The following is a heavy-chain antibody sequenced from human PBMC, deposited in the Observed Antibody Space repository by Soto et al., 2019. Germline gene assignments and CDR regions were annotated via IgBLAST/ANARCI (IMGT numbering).Heavy chain of an antibody. CDR3: VRRHVSATGIDWFGP. CDR1: GYTFTSYG. D-gene: IGHD6-13*01. Sequence: ASVKVSCKASGYTFTSYGIHWVRQAPGQRLEWMGWINAANGDTKYSPKFQGRVIITRDTSASTTYMELSSLRSEDTAVYYCVRRHVSATGIDWFGPWGQGTLVTVSS. V-gene: IGHV1-3*01. J-gene: IGHJ5*02. CDR2: INAANGDT.